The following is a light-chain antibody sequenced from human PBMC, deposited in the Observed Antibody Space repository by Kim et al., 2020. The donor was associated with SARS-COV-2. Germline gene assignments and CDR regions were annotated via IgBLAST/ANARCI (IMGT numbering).Light chain of an antibody. J-gene: IGKJ2*01. V-gene: IGKV1-33*01. CDR3: QQYDNLPYT. Sequence: DIQMTQSQSSLSASVGDRVTITCQASQDISNYLNWYQQKPGKAPKLLIYDASNLETGVPSRFSGSGSETDFTFTISSLQPEDIATYFCQQYDNLPYTFGQGTKLEI. CDR2: DAS. CDR1: QDISNY.